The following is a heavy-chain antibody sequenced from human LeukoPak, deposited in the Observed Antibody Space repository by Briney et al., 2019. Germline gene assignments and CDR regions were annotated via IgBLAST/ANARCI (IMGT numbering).Heavy chain of an antibody. Sequence: SETLSLTCTVSGGSISSYYWSWIRQPAGKGLEWIGRIYTSGSTNYNPSLKGRVTISVDTSKNQFSLKLSSVTAADTAVYYCASLGTSGYHKKHFDYWGQGTLVTVSS. J-gene: IGHJ4*02. CDR2: IYTSGST. D-gene: IGHD5-12*01. V-gene: IGHV4-4*07. CDR1: GGSISSYY. CDR3: ASLGTSGYHKKHFDY.